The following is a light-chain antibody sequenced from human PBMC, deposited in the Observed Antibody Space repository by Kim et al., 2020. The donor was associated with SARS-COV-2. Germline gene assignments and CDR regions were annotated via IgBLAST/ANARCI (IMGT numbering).Light chain of an antibody. Sequence: SGSPGHTASTTCTVVLLGDKYAFLYQQRTSRSLVLVMFQDSRRRSGIPERFSVSNSGNTATLTISGAQAMNEADYYSQTWDSTSVIFGGGSQLTVL. V-gene: IGLV3-1*01. CDR3: QTWDSTSVI. CDR2: QDS. J-gene: IGLJ2*01. CDR1: LLGDKY.